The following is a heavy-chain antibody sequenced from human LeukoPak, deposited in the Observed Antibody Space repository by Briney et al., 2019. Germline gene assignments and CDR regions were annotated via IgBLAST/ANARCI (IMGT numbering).Heavy chain of an antibody. J-gene: IGHJ4*02. Sequence: ASVKVSCKASGGTFSSYAISWVRQAPGQGLEWMGIINPSGGSTSYAQKFQGRVTMTRDTSTSTVYMELSSLRSEDTAVYYCARDAGSYYYDRSGYYPSSNYFDYWGQGTLVTVSS. CDR3: ARDAGSYYYDRSGYYPSSNYFDY. CDR2: INPSGGST. D-gene: IGHD3-22*01. CDR1: GGTFSSYA. V-gene: IGHV1-46*01.